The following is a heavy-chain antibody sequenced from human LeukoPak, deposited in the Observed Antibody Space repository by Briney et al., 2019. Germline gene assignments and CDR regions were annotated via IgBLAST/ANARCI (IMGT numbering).Heavy chain of an antibody. J-gene: IGHJ5*02. D-gene: IGHD6-13*01. CDR3: ARRQQSAWFDP. CDR1: GYRFTSYW. V-gene: IGHV5-51*01. Sequence: GESLKISCKGSGYRFTSYWIGWVRQMPGKGLERMGNIYPGDSDTRYSPSFQGQVTILADKSISTAYLQWSSLKASDTAMYYCARRQQSAWFDPWGQGTLVTVSS. CDR2: IYPGDSDT.